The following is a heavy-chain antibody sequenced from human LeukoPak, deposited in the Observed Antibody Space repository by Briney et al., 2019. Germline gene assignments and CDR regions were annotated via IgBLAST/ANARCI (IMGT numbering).Heavy chain of an antibody. D-gene: IGHD1-26*01. V-gene: IGHV3-21*01. CDR3: ARDNMGFDY. Sequence: GGSLRLSCAASGFTFSRHSMNWVRQAPGKGLEWVSFISGDSTNIYYADSVKGRFTTSRDNARNSLYLQMNSLRAEDTALYYCARDNMGFDYWGQGTLVTVSS. J-gene: IGHJ4*02. CDR2: ISGDSTNI. CDR1: GFTFSRHS.